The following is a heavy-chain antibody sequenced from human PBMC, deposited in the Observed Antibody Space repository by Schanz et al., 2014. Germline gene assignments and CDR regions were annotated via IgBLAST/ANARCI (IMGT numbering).Heavy chain of an antibody. D-gene: IGHD3-22*01. CDR2: ISDSGTYT. Sequence: QVQVVQSGGGLVKPGGSLRLSCAASGFVFGDYYMTWIRQAPGKGLEWLSYISDSGTYTNYADSVKGRFTISRDNAKSSLYLQMNSLRAEDTAVYYCVSVYDSSGYVSFNYWGQGTLVTVSS. CDR1: GFVFGDYY. V-gene: IGHV3-11*06. J-gene: IGHJ4*02. CDR3: VSVYDSSGYVSFNY.